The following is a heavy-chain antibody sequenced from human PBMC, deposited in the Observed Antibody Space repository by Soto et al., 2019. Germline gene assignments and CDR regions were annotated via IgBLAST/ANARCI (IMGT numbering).Heavy chain of an antibody. CDR1: GGSISNYY. CDR3: ARSIDP. Sequence: SETLSLTCTVSGGSISNYYWSWIRQHPGKGLEWIGEIHQSGNTNYNPSLKSRVTISVDKSKNQFSLKLTSVTAADTAVCYCARSIDPWGQGTLVTVSS. J-gene: IGHJ5*02. V-gene: IGHV4-59*12. CDR2: IHQSGNT.